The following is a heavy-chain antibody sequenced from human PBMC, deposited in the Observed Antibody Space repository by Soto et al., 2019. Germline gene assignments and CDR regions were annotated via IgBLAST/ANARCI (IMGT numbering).Heavy chain of an antibody. CDR2: ISYDGSNK. CDR3: AKDRWCLDAFGI. CDR1: GFTFSSYG. Sequence: QVQLVESGGGVVQPGRSLRLSCAASGFTFSSYGMHWVRQAPGKGLEWVAVISYDGSNKYYADSVKGRFTISRDNSKNTLYLQMNSLRAEDTAVYYCAKDRWCLDAFGIWGQGTMVTVSS. D-gene: IGHD2-21*01. V-gene: IGHV3-30*18. J-gene: IGHJ3*02.